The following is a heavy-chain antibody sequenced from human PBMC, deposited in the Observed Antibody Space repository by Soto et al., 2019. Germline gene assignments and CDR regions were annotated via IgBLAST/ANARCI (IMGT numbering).Heavy chain of an antibody. V-gene: IGHV1-69*13. CDR2: IIPMFGTA. Sequence: SVKVSCKASGGTFSSYAMNWVRQAPGQGLEWMGGIIPMFGTADYAQKFQARVTITADESTSTAYMELSSLRSEDTAVYYCARPVLMDTGVRYYYGMDVWGQGTTVTVSS. J-gene: IGHJ6*02. CDR3: ARPVLMDTGVRYYYGMDV. CDR1: GGTFSSYA. D-gene: IGHD5-18*01.